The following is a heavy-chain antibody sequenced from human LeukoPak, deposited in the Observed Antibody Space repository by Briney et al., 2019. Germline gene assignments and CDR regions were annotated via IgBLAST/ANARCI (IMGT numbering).Heavy chain of an antibody. V-gene: IGHV4-39*01. Sequence: PSETLSLTCTVSGGSISTTNYYWGWIRQPPGRDLEWIGSIYSSGNTFYNPSLESRVTISVDTSKNQLSLKLTSATAADTSVYYCARHSGLRSPFDPWGQGTLVTVSS. CDR3: ARHSGLRSPFDP. CDR2: IYSSGNT. CDR1: GGSISTTNYY. D-gene: IGHD3-3*01. J-gene: IGHJ5*02.